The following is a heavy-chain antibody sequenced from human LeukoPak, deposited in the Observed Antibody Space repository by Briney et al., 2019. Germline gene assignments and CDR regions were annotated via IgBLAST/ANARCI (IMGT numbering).Heavy chain of an antibody. D-gene: IGHD6-13*01. Sequence: ASVKVSCKASGYTFTGYYMHWVRQAPGQGLEWMGWINPNSGGTNYAQKFQGWVTMTRDTSISTAYMELSRLRSDDTAVYYCARDSHRADPDSSSWYLVPHGMDVWGQGTTVTVTS. CDR3: ARDSHRADPDSSSWYLVPHGMDV. V-gene: IGHV1-2*04. J-gene: IGHJ6*02. CDR2: INPNSGGT. CDR1: GYTFTGYY.